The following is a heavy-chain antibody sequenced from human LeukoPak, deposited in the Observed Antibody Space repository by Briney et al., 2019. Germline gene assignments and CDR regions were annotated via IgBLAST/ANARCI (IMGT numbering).Heavy chain of an antibody. Sequence: GGSLRLSCAASGFTFSSYAMSWVRQAPGKGLEWVSAISGSGGSTYYADSVKGRFTISRDNSKNTRYLQMNSLGAEDTAVYYCANMGGGYGIDYWGQGTLVTVSS. J-gene: IGHJ4*02. V-gene: IGHV3-23*01. CDR3: ANMGGGYGIDY. CDR2: ISGSGGST. CDR1: GFTFSSYA. D-gene: IGHD5-18*01.